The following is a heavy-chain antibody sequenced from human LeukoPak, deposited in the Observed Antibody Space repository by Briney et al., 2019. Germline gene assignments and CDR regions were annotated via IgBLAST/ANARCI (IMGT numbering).Heavy chain of an antibody. Sequence: SETLSLTCNVSGDSISSDYWSWIRQPPGEGLEYIGGIFYSGITYYSPSLKSRVTISLDTSKNQFSLKMSSVTAADTAIYYCVRDHYYDSSVAYWGQGTLVTVSS. CDR2: IFYSGIT. V-gene: IGHV4-59*12. CDR3: VRDHYYDSSVAY. J-gene: IGHJ4*02. CDR1: GDSISSDY. D-gene: IGHD3-22*01.